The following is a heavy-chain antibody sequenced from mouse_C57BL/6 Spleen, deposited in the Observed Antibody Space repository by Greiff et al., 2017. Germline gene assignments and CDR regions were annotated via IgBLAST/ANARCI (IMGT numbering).Heavy chain of an antibody. CDR1: GYTFTSYW. V-gene: IGHV1-55*01. CDR2: IYPGSGST. CDR3: ARASSGPVGVFAY. D-gene: IGHD3-2*02. Sequence: VQLQQSGAELVKPGASVKMSCKASGYTFTSYWITWVKQRPGQGLEWIGDIYPGSGSTNYNEKFKSKATLTVDTSSSTAYMQLSSLTSEDSAVYYCARASSGPVGVFAYWGQGTLVTVSA. J-gene: IGHJ3*01.